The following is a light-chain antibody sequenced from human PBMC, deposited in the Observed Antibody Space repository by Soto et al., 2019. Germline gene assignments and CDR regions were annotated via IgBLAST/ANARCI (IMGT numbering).Light chain of an antibody. CDR1: QSLGGN. Sequence: EIVMTQSPATLAVSPGDTATLSCRASQSLGGNLAWYQQKPGQAPRLLIYGTSSRATGIPNRFSGSGSGTDFTLTISRLEPEDFAVYYCQQSDTFGQGTRLEIK. V-gene: IGKV3D-15*01. CDR3: QQSDT. CDR2: GTS. J-gene: IGKJ5*01.